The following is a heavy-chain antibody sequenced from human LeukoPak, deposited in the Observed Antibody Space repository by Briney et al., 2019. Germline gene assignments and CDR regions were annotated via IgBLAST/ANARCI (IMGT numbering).Heavy chain of an antibody. CDR1: GGSISSSSYY. CDR2: IYYSGST. V-gene: IGHV4-39*01. CDR3: ARHRLDAFDI. D-gene: IGHD2-21*02. J-gene: IGHJ3*02. Sequence: SETLSLTCTVSGGSISSSSYYWGWICQPPGKGLEWIGSIYYSGSTYYNPSLKSRVTISVDTSKNQFSLKLSSVTAADTAVYYCARHRLDAFDIWGQGTMVTVSS.